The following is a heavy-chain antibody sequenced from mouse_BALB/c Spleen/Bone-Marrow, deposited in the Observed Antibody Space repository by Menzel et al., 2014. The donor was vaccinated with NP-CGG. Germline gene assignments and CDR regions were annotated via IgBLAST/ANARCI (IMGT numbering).Heavy chain of an antibody. CDR1: GYAFSSYW. Sequence: VQLVESGAELVRPGSSVKISCKASGYAFSSYWMNWVKQRPGQGLEWIGQIYPGDGDTNYNEKFKGKATFTAATSSNTAYMHLSSLTSEDSAVYYCARGLLRPYYAMDYWGQGTSVTVSS. CDR2: IYPGDGDT. CDR3: ARGLLRPYYAMDY. D-gene: IGHD1-2*01. V-gene: IGHV1-80*01. J-gene: IGHJ4*01.